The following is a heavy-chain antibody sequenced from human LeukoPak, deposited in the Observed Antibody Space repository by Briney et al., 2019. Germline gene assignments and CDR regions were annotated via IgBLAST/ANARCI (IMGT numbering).Heavy chain of an antibody. Sequence: ASVKLSCTAAGYTFTSNYMHWVRHAPGQGLEWMGIINPSGGSTSYAQKFQGRVTMTRDTSTSTVYMELSSLRSEDTAVYYCARIAVAGTRYNWFDPWGQGTLVTVSS. CDR3: ARIAVAGTRYNWFDP. D-gene: IGHD6-19*01. J-gene: IGHJ5*02. V-gene: IGHV1-46*01. CDR2: INPSGGST. CDR1: GYTFTSNY.